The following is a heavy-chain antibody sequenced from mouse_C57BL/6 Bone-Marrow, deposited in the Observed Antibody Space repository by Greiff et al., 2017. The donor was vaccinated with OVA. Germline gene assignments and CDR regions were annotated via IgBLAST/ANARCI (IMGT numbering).Heavy chain of an antibody. CDR1: DSEVFPIAY. CDR3: ARRAGLRRGDWYFDV. D-gene: IGHD2-2*01. Sequence: VQLQQSGSELRSPGSSVKLSCKDFDSEVFPIAYMSWVRQKPGHGFEWIGGILPSIGRTIYGEKFEDKATLDADTLSNTAYLELNSLTSEDSAIYYCARRAGLRRGDWYFDVWGTGTTVTVSS. CDR2: ILPSIGRT. J-gene: IGHJ1*03. V-gene: IGHV15-2*01.